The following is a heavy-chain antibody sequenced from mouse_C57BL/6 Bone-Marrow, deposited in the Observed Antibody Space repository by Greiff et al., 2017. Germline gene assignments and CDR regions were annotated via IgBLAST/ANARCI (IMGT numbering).Heavy chain of an antibody. J-gene: IGHJ4*01. D-gene: IGHD4-1*01. Sequence: EVKLVESGGDLVKPGGSLKLSCAASGFTFSSYGMSWVRQTPDKRLEWVATISSGGSYTYYPDSVKGRFTISRDNAKNTLYLQMSSLKSEDTAMYYCATTVLAGAMDYWGQGTSVTVSS. CDR1: GFTFSSYG. CDR3: ATTVLAGAMDY. V-gene: IGHV5-6*02. CDR2: ISSGGSYT.